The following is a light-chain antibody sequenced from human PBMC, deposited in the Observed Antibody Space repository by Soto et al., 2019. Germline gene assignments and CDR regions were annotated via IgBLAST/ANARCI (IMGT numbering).Light chain of an antibody. J-gene: IGLJ3*02. CDR1: SSNIGAGYD. CDR2: GNS. V-gene: IGLV1-40*01. CDR3: HSYDSSLGGWV. Sequence: QSVLTQPPSVSGAPGQRVTISCTGSSSNIGAGYDVHWYQQLPGTAPKLLMYGNSNRPSGVPDRFSGSKSGTSASLAITGLQAEDEADYYCHSYDSSLGGWVFGGGTKLTVL.